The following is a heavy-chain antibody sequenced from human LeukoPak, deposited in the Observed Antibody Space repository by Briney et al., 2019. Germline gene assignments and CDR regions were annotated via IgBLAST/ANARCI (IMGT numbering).Heavy chain of an antibody. CDR3: ARDRTAAGTGGGY. CDR2: ISYDGSNK. D-gene: IGHD6-13*01. V-gene: IGHV3-30-3*01. Sequence: PGRSLRLSCAASGFTFSSYAMHWVRQAPGKGLEWVAVISYDGSNKYYADSVKGRFTISRDNSKNTLYLQMNSLRAEDTAVYYCARDRTAAGTGGGYWGQGTLVTVSS. J-gene: IGHJ4*02. CDR1: GFTFSSYA.